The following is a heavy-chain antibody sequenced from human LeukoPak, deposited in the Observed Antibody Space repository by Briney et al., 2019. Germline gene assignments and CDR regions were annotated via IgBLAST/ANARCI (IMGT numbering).Heavy chain of an antibody. CDR2: ISDNGRST. J-gene: IGHJ4*02. D-gene: IGHD3-22*01. CDR1: GFSFRNNA. V-gene: IGHV3-64D*06. CDR3: ASTYHYDITGYYPFDY. Sequence: GGSLRLSCSASGFSFRNNAMHWVRQAPGKGLEYVSGISDNGRSTYYADSVKGRFTTSRDNSKNTQWLQMSSIRPEDTAVYYCASTYHYDITGYYPFDYWGQGTLVTVSS.